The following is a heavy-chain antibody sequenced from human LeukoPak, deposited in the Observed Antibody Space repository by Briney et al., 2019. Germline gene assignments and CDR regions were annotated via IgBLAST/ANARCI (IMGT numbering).Heavy chain of an antibody. D-gene: IGHD3-22*01. Sequence: GGSLRLSCAASGFTFDDYAMHWVRQAPGKGLEWVSGISWNSGSIGYADSVKGRFTISRDNAKNSLYLQMNSLRAEDTALYYCAKDTGLSGYYYVSGMDVWGQGTTVTVSS. J-gene: IGHJ6*02. CDR3: AKDTGLSGYYYVSGMDV. CDR1: GFTFDDYA. V-gene: IGHV3-9*01. CDR2: ISWNSGSI.